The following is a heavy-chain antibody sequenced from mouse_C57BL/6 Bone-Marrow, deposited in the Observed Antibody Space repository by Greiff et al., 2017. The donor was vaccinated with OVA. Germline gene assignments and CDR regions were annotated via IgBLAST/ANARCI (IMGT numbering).Heavy chain of an antibody. D-gene: IGHD2-2*01. CDR3: AREGLDWYFDV. V-gene: IGHV1-4*01. Sequence: VQLQQSGAELARPGASVKMSCKASGYTFTSYTMHWVKQRPGQGLEWIGYINPSSGYTKYNQKFKDKATLTADKSYSTAYMQLSSLTSEDSAVYYCAREGLDWYFDVWGTGTTVTVSS. CDR1: GYTFTSYT. CDR2: INPSSGYT. J-gene: IGHJ1*03.